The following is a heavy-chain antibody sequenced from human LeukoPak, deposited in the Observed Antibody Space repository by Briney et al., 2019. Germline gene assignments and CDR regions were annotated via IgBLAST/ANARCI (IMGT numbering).Heavy chain of an antibody. CDR1: GFTFNNYA. V-gene: IGHV3-23*01. CDR3: ATEWELPRYHDACDI. CDR2: ISDSGGKT. J-gene: IGHJ3*02. Sequence: PGGSLRLSCTAAGFTFNNYAMSWVRQAPGKGLEWVSHISDSGGKTYYADSVKGRFTISRDNSKNTLYLQMNSLRAEDTAVYYCATEWELPRYHDACDIWGQGTMVTVSS. D-gene: IGHD1-26*01.